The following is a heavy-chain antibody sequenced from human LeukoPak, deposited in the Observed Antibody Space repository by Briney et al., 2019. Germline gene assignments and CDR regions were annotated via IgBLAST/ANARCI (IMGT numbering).Heavy chain of an antibody. J-gene: IGHJ6*04. CDR1: GYTFTSYI. Sequence: ASVKVSCKASGYTFTSYIINWVRQAPGQGLEWMGWISAYNKRNYAQKFQGRVTMTTDTSTSTAYMELRNLRSDDTAVYYCARGSMVRGVIIPTGYYGMDVWGKGTTVTVSS. V-gene: IGHV1-18*01. CDR3: ARGSMVRGVIIPTGYYGMDV. D-gene: IGHD3-10*01. CDR2: ISAYNKR.